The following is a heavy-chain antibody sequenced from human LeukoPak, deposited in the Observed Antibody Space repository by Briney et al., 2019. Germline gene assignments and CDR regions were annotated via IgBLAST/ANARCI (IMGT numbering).Heavy chain of an antibody. J-gene: IGHJ4*03. Sequence: GGSLRLSCAASGFTFSSYGMHWVRQAPGKGLEWVALIWYDGTNKYYGDSVKGRFTISRDNSNNTPYLQMNSLRAEDTAVYFCARDANYYFDYWGLGTTVTVSS. CDR2: IWYDGTNK. D-gene: IGHD4/OR15-4a*01. CDR1: GFTFSSYG. CDR3: ARDANYYFDY. V-gene: IGHV3-33*01.